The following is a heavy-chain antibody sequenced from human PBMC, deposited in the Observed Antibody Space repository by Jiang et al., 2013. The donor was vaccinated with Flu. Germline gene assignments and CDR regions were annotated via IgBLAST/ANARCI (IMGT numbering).Heavy chain of an antibody. D-gene: IGHD1-1*01. CDR3: ARRLKHDVEKPSIDAFDI. Sequence: RHDARETDRRSGVGVIYPGDSDTRYGPSFQGQVTISADKSITTAYLQWNSLKASDTAIYYCARRLKHDVEKPSIDAFDIWGQGTMVNVSS. J-gene: IGHJ3*02. V-gene: IGHV5-51*02. CDR2: IYPGDSDT.